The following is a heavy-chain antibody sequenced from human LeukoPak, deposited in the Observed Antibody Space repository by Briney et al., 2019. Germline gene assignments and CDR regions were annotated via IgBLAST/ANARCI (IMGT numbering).Heavy chain of an antibody. CDR3: ARGTRSSSSGAVDY. CDR2: IYYSGST. Sequence: SQTLSLTCTVSGGSISSGDYYWSWIRQPPGKGLEWIGYIYYSGSTYYNPSLKSRVTISVDTSKNQFSPKLSSVTAADTAVYYCARGTRSSSSGAVDYWGQGTLVTVSS. D-gene: IGHD6-6*01. V-gene: IGHV4-30-4*08. J-gene: IGHJ4*02. CDR1: GGSISSGDYY.